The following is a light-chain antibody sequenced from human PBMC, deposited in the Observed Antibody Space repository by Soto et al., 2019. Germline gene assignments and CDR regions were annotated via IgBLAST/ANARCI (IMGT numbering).Light chain of an antibody. J-gene: IGKJ1*01. CDR2: GAY. V-gene: IGKV3-15*01. CDR3: QQYNNWPPWT. Sequence: ELVMTQSPATLSLSAGERATLSCRASQSVSSNLAWYQQKPGRAPRLLIYGAYTRATGIPATFSGSGSGTEFTLTISSLQSEDFAVYYCQQYNNWPPWTCGQGTKVDIK. CDR1: QSVSSN.